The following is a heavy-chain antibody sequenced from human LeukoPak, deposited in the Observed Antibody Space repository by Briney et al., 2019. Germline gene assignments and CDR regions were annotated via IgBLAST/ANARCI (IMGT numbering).Heavy chain of an antibody. CDR2: ISYDGSNK. CDR3: ARDYDTGYSSGWLDY. Sequence: GGSLRLSCAASGFTFSSYGMHWVRQAPGKGLEWVAVISYDGSNKYYADSVKGRFTISRDNSKNTLYLQMNSLRAEDTAVYYCARDYDTGYSSGWLDYWGQGTLVTVSS. D-gene: IGHD6-19*01. CDR1: GFTFSSYG. J-gene: IGHJ4*02. V-gene: IGHV3-30*03.